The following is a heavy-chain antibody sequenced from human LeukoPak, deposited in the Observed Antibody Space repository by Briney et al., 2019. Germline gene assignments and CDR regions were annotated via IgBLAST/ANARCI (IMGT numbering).Heavy chain of an antibody. CDR1: GFTSIAYA. Sequence: GGSLRLSCVGSGFTSIAYALTWARQAPGKGLEWVSGISGGGVTTYYADSVRGRFTISRDNSKNTLYLQMNSLRAEDTAAYYCAREPADYYDSSGYSNDAFDIWGQGTMVTVSS. V-gene: IGHV3-23*01. CDR2: ISGGGVTT. D-gene: IGHD3-22*01. CDR3: AREPADYYDSSGYSNDAFDI. J-gene: IGHJ3*02.